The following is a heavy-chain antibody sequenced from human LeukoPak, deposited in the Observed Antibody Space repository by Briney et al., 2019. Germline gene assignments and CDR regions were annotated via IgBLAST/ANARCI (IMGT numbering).Heavy chain of an antibody. CDR2: IYTSGST. Sequence: SETLSLTCTVSSGSISSYYWSWIRQPPGKGLEWIGYIYTSGSTNYNPSLKSRVTMSVDTSKNQFSLKLSSVTAADTAVYYCARSASTLRYSSSWYEYYYYYYYMDVWGKGTTVTVSS. V-gene: IGHV4-4*08. J-gene: IGHJ6*03. CDR3: ARSASTLRYSSSWYEYYYYYYYMDV. CDR1: SGSISSYY. D-gene: IGHD6-13*01.